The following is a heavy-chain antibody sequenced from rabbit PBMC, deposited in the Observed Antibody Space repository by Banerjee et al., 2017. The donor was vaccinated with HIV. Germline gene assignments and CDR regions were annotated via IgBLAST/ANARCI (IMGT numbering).Heavy chain of an antibody. CDR2: IYAGGSAT. V-gene: IGHV1S45*01. CDR3: ARGVDWGIRLDL. D-gene: IGHD4-1*01. CDR1: GFSFSSSYY. Sequence: QEQLVESGGGLVQPEGSLTLTCTASGFSFSSSYYMCWVRQAPGKGLEWIACIYAGGSATYYASWAKGRFTISKTSSTTVTLQMTSLTAADTATYFCARGVDWGIRLDLWGPGTLVTVS. J-gene: IGHJ3*01.